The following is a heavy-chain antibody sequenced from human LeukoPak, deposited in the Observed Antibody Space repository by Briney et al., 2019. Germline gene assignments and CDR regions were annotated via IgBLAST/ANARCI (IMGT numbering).Heavy chain of an antibody. CDR3: AKRTMSAFDS. Sequence: GGSLRLSCKASGFTFRTYAMNWVRQAPGKGLEWLSGISGSGNGTYYADSVKGRFIISRDNSKNMVYLQMNSLTVEDTATYYCAKRTMSAFDSWDQGTLLIVSS. J-gene: IGHJ4*02. CDR2: ISGSGNGT. V-gene: IGHV3-23*01. CDR1: GFTFRTYA.